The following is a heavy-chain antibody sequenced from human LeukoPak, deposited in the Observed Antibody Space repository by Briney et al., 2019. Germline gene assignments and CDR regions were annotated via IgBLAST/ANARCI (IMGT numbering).Heavy chain of an antibody. CDR1: GFTFSSYW. Sequence: PGGSLRLSCAASGFTFSSYWMHWVRQAPGKGLVWVSRINSDGSGTSYADFAKGRFTISRDNARNTLYLQMNSLREDDTAVYYCGRGPDGGGIYRPGDYWGQGTLVTVSA. D-gene: IGHD3-16*02. V-gene: IGHV3-74*01. CDR2: INSDGSGT. J-gene: IGHJ4*02. CDR3: GRGPDGGGIYRPGDY.